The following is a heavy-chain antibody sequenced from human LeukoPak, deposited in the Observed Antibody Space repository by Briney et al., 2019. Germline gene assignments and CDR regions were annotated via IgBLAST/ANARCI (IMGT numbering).Heavy chain of an antibody. Sequence: GGSLRLSCTTSGFTFGKYIMTWVRQAPGKGLEWVSGISTSGGSTYYADSVKGRFTIFRDNSKNTLYLQMNSLRAEDTAVYYCAKDAAGARIPFDYWGQGTLVTVSS. D-gene: IGHD1-26*01. V-gene: IGHV3-23*01. CDR3: AKDAAGARIPFDY. J-gene: IGHJ4*02. CDR2: ISTSGGST. CDR1: GFTFGKYI.